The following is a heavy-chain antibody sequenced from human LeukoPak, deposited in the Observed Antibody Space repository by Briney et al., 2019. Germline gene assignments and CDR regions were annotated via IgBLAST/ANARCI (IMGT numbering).Heavy chain of an antibody. CDR3: ARAKGLFDH. CDR1: GYTFAIYY. V-gene: IGHV1-46*01. CDR2: INPSGGST. Sequence: ASVKVSYKASGYTFAIYYIHWVRQAPAQGLEWMGIINPSGGSTSYTQKFQGRLTMTRDTSTSTVYMEPSSLRSEDTAVYYCARAKGLFDHWGQGTLVTVSS. J-gene: IGHJ4*02.